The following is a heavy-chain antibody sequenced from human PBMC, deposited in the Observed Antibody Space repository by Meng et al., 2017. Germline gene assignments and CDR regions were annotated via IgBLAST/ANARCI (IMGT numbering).Heavy chain of an antibody. J-gene: IGHJ4*02. CDR3: ARDRSMGGASDDY. V-gene: IGHV3-30*01. D-gene: IGHD3-16*01. CDR1: GFTFSSYA. Sequence: VQRVEFGGGVVQPGRALGLSCAASGFTFSSYAMHWVRQAPGKGLEWVAVISYDGSNKYYADSVKGRFTISRDNSKNTLYLQMNNLRAEDTAVYYCARDRSMGGASDDYWGQGTLVTVSS. CDR2: ISYDGSNK.